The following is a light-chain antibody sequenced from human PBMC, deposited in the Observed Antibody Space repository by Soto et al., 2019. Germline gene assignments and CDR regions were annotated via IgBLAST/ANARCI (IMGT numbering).Light chain of an antibody. CDR3: SSYTSNNLYV. J-gene: IGLJ1*01. V-gene: IGLV2-14*01. Sequence: QSALTQPASVSGSPGQSITISCTGTSNDVGGYKYVSWYQQHPGKAPKLMIYEVNNRPSGVSNRFSGSKSGNTASLTISGLQAEDDADYYCSSYTSNNLYVFGTGTKVTVL. CDR2: EVN. CDR1: SNDVGGYKY.